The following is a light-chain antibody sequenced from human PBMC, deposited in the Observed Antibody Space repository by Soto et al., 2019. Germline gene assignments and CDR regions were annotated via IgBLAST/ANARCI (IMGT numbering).Light chain of an antibody. CDR2: GNS. CDR3: QSYDSRLSGCV. CDR1: SSNIGAGYD. Sequence: QSALTQPPSVSGAPGQRVTISCTGSSSNIGAGYDVHWYQQLPGTAPKLLIYGNSNRPSGVPDRFSGSKSSTSASLAITGLQADDEADYYCQSYDSRLSGCVFGTGTKLTVL. J-gene: IGLJ1*01. V-gene: IGLV1-40*01.